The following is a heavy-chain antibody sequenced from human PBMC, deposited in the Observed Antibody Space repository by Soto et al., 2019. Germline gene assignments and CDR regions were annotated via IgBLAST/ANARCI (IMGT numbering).Heavy chain of an antibody. CDR1: GYTFTGYY. J-gene: IGHJ6*02. Sequence: ASVKVSCKASGYTFTGYYMHWVRQAPGQGLEWMGWINPNSGGTNYAQKFQGWVTMTRGTSISTAYMELSRLRSDDTAVYYCARDPLYYYYGMDVWGQGTTVTVSS. CDR2: INPNSGGT. CDR3: ARDPLYYYYGMDV. V-gene: IGHV1-2*04.